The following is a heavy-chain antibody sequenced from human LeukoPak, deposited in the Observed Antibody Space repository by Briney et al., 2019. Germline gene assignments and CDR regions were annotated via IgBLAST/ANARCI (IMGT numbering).Heavy chain of an antibody. D-gene: IGHD5-12*01. V-gene: IGHV3-53*01. CDR1: GFTVSSNY. Sequence: GGSLRLSCAASGFTVSSNYMSWVRQAPGKGLEWVSVIYSGGSTYYADSVKGRFTISRDNSKNTLYLQMNSLRAEDTAVYYCAKGNSGYNSGYYYHFFDYWGQGTLVTVSS. CDR2: IYSGGST. CDR3: AKGNSGYNSGYYYHFFDY. J-gene: IGHJ4*02.